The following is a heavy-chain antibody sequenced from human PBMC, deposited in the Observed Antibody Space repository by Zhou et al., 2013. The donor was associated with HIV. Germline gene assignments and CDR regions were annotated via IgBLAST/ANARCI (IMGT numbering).Heavy chain of an antibody. D-gene: IGHD3-3*01. J-gene: IGHJ6*03. Sequence: QVQLQESGPGLVKPSETLSLTCNVSGGSISNIEDFWGWIRQPPGKGLEWIGNINYSGTTYYSPSLRSRTTISVDTSKNQFALRLSSVTAADTAVYYCARLRSGIHYYYYMDVWGKGTTVTVSS. V-gene: IGHV4-39*01. CDR1: GGSISNIEDF. CDR3: ARLRSGIHYYYYMDV. CDR2: INYSGTT.